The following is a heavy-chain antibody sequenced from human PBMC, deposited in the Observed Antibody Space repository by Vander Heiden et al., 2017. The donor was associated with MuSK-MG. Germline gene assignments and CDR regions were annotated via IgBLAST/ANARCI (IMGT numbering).Heavy chain of an antibody. CDR2: ISAYNGNT. CDR3: ARARKISSGWYSV. V-gene: IGHV1-18*04. D-gene: IGHD6-19*01. CDR1: GYPFPRYV. J-gene: IGHJ4*01. Sequence: VQLVQSGAEVKKPGASLKVSCQAYGYPFPRYVSSWVRQAPGQGREWMGWISAYNGNTNYAQELQGRVTMTTDTSTSTAYMELRRMRSDDTAVYYCARARKISSGWYSVWGHGTLVTVSS.